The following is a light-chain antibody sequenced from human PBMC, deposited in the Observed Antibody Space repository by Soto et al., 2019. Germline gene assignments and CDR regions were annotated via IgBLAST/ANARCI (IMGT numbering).Light chain of an antibody. J-gene: IGKJ1*01. CDR1: QGIDSY. CDR2: ETS. V-gene: IGKV1-6*01. CDR3: LQDYDYPRT. Sequence: AIHLTQSPSSLSASVGARVTITCRASQGIDSYLAWYQQRPGKVPQLLIYETSILQSGVSSRFSGRGSGTDFTLTISSLQPEDFATYYCLQDYDYPRTFGQGTKVDIK.